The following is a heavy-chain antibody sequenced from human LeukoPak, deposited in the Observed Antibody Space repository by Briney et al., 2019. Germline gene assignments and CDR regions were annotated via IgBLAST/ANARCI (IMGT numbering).Heavy chain of an antibody. CDR2: IYYSGST. Sequence: SETLSLTCTVSGGSISSSSYYWGWIRQPPGKGLEWIGSIYYSGSTYYNPSLKSRVTISVDTSKNQFSLKLSSVTAADTAVYYCAKTSYSGYDSGEIDYWGQGTLVTVSS. J-gene: IGHJ4*02. D-gene: IGHD5-12*01. V-gene: IGHV4-39*01. CDR1: GGSISSSSYY. CDR3: AKTSYSGYDSGEIDY.